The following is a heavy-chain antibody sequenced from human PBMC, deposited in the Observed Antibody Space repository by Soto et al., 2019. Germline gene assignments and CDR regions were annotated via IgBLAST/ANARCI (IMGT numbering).Heavy chain of an antibody. CDR1: GYSFTSYW. D-gene: IGHD6-19*01. CDR3: ARLFDSSGWYHX. V-gene: IGHV5-51*01. CDR2: IYTGDSDT. Sequence: GEALKITCKGSGYSFTSYWIGWVRQMPGKGLELMVIIYTGDSDTRYSPSFQGKVTISADKSITNTYLQWSSLKASDTAIYYCARLFDSSGWYHXWGQVTLVTVSX. J-gene: IGHJ4*02.